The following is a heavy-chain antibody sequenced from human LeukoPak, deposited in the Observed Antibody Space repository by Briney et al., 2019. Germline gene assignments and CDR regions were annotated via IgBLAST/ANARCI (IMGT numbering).Heavy chain of an antibody. V-gene: IGHV4-59*08. CDR2: IYYSGTT. D-gene: IGHD3-16*01. J-gene: IGHJ4*02. CDR3: ARRLRSFPDC. Sequence: SETLSLTCTFSGDSIRSYYWSWIRQPPGKGLEWLGYIYYSGTTNYNPSLKSRLTISLDTSKKQLSLRLTSVTAADTAVYYCARRLRSFPDCWGQGTLVTVSS. CDR1: GDSIRSYY.